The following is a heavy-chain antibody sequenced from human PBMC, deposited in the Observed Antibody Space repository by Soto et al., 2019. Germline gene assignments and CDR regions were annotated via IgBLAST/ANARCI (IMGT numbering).Heavy chain of an antibody. V-gene: IGHV3-23*01. D-gene: IGHD6-13*01. J-gene: IGHJ6*02. Sequence: PGGSLRLSCPASGFTFSNHAMTWVRQAPGKGLEWVSSITSSGGNTYYADSVKGRFTISRDNSKNTLCLQMNGLGAEDTAVYYCASGGMGAAGIYYYGLDVWGRGTTVTVSS. CDR2: ITSSGGNT. CDR3: ASGGMGAAGIYYYGLDV. CDR1: GFTFSNHA.